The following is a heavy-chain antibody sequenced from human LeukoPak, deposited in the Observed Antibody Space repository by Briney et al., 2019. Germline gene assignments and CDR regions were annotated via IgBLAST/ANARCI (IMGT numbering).Heavy chain of an antibody. D-gene: IGHD2-21*02. CDR2: ISSNNGDT. Sequence: ASVKVSCKASGYTFTKYGISGISWVRQAPGQGLEWMGWISSNNGDTKYAQKLQGRVTMTTDTSTSTAYMELRSLRSEDTAVYYCARVETYCGGDCYSGDYWGQGTLVTVSS. CDR1: GYTFTKYG. V-gene: IGHV1-18*01. CDR3: ARVETYCGGDCYSGDY. J-gene: IGHJ4*02.